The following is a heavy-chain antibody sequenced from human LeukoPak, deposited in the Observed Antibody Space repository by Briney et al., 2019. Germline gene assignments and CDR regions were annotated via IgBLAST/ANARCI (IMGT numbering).Heavy chain of an antibody. D-gene: IGHD1-26*01. CDR1: GFTFSDYY. CDR3: ARCGVSLPIDY. Sequence: GGSMRLSCAASGFTFSDYYMSWIRQAPGKGLEWVSYISSSGSTIYYADSVKGRFTVSRDNAKNSLYLQMNSLRAEDTAVYYCARCGVSLPIDYWGQGTLVTVSS. J-gene: IGHJ4*02. V-gene: IGHV3-11*01. CDR2: ISSSGSTI.